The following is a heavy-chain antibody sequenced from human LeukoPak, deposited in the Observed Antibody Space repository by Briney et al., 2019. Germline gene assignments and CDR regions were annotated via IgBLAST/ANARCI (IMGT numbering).Heavy chain of an antibody. V-gene: IGHV1-24*01. Sequence: VASVKVSCKVSGYTLTELSMHWVRQAPGKGLEWMGGFDPEDGETIYAQKFQGRVTMTEDTSTDTAYMELSSLRSEDTAVYYCATDSGRGSWSGYFTSDAFDIWGQGTMVTVSS. J-gene: IGHJ3*02. D-gene: IGHD3-3*01. CDR3: ATDSGRGSWSGYFTSDAFDI. CDR2: FDPEDGET. CDR1: GYTLTELS.